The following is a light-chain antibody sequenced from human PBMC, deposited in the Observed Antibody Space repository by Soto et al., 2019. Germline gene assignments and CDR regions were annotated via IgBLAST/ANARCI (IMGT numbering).Light chain of an antibody. CDR3: QQYGSSPFT. CDR1: QSVTINY. Sequence: ENVLTQSPGTLSLSPGERATLSCRASQSVTINYLAWYQQKPGQAPRLLIYGASTRATGIPDRFSGSGSGTDFTLTISRLEPEDFAVYYCQQYGSSPFTVGPGTKVDIK. CDR2: GAS. J-gene: IGKJ3*01. V-gene: IGKV3-20*01.